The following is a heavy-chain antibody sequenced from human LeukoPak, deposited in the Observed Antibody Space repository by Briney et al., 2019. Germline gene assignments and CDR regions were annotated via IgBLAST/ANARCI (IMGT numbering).Heavy chain of an antibody. CDR3: VRDKDLRINWLDP. D-gene: IGHD1-14*01. J-gene: IGHJ5*02. CDR1: GFTFSSYW. Sequence: GGSLRLSCAASGFTFSSYWMSWVRQAPGKGLEWVANIKQDGSEKYYVDSVKGRFTISRDNAKNSLYLQMNSLTVEDMAVYYCVRDKDLRINWLDPWGQGTLVTVSS. CDR2: IKQDGSEK. V-gene: IGHV3-7*01.